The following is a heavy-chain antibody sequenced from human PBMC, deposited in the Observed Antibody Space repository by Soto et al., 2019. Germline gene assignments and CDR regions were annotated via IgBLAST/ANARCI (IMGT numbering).Heavy chain of an antibody. V-gene: IGHV3-30*18. CDR3: AKDRGLGREGLYWYFDL. CDR2: ISYDGSNK. D-gene: IGHD7-27*01. Sequence: QVQLVESGGGVVQPGRSLRLSCAASGFTFSSYGMHWVRQAPGKGLKWVAVISYDGSNKYYADSVKGRFTISRDNSKNTLYLQMNSLRAEDTAVYYCAKDRGLGREGLYWYFDLWGRGTLVTVSS. CDR1: GFTFSSYG. J-gene: IGHJ2*01.